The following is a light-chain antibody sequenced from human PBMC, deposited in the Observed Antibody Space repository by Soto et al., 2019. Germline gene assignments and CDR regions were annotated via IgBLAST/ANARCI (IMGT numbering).Light chain of an antibody. J-gene: IGLJ1*01. CDR2: DVS. Sequence: QSALTQPRSVSGSPGQSVTISCTGTSSDVGGYNYVSWYQQHPGKAPKLMIYDVSKRPSGVPDRFSGSKSGNTASLTSSGRQAEDESDYYCCSYAGSYTYVFGTGTKETGL. CDR1: SSDVGGYNY. CDR3: CSYAGSYTYV. V-gene: IGLV2-11*01.